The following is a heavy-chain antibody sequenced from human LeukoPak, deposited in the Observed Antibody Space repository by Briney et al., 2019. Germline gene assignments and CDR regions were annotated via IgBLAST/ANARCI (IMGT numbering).Heavy chain of an antibody. J-gene: IGHJ4*02. CDR2: IYFSRYT. D-gene: IGHD3-16*01. CDR3: ARGGGSIDY. Sequence: SETLSLTCTVSGGSISSYYWSWIRQPPGKGLEWIGYIYFSRYTNYNPSLKSRVTISIDTSKNQFSLILTSVTAADTAMYYCARGGGSIDYWGQGTLVTVSS. CDR1: GGSISSYY. V-gene: IGHV4-59*01.